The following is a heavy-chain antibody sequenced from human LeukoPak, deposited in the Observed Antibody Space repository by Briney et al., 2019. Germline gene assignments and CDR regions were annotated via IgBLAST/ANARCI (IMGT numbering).Heavy chain of an antibody. D-gene: IGHD2-2*02. CDR2: IIPFIGVT. J-gene: IGHJ5*02. Sequence: ASVKVSCKASGDTFSSHTINWVRQAPGQGLEWMGRIIPFIGVTKYAQKFQARVTITADKSTSTAYMELSKGTAVYYCARGYCTSTTCYMYNWLDPWGQGTLVTVSS. V-gene: IGHV1-69*02. CDR3: ARGYCTSTTCYMYNWLDP. CDR1: GDTFSSHT.